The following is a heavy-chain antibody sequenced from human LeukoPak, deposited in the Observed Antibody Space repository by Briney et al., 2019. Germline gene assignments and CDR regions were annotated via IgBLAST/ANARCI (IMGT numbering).Heavy chain of an antibody. Sequence: GGSLRLSCAASGFTFSSYSMNWVRQAPGKGLEWVSYISSSSSTIYYADSVKGRFTISRDNAKNSLYLQMNSLRAEDTAVYYCASLLGYGDYEVDYWGQGTLVTVSS. J-gene: IGHJ4*02. CDR3: ASLLGYGDYEVDY. V-gene: IGHV3-48*01. D-gene: IGHD4-17*01. CDR2: ISSSSSTI. CDR1: GFTFSSYS.